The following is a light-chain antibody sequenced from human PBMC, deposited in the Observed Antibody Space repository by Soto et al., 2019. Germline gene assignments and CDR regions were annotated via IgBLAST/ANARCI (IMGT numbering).Light chain of an antibody. CDR2: EVN. CDR3: ASYTVSHTRV. V-gene: IGLV2-14*01. CDR1: NGDVGAYNY. Sequence: QSALTQAASVSGSPGQSITISCTGSNGDVGAYNYVSWYQQHPGKAPKLIIFEVNDRPSGVSYRFSGSKSGNTASLTISGLQADDEADYYCASYTVSHTRVFGGGTKLTVL. J-gene: IGLJ3*02.